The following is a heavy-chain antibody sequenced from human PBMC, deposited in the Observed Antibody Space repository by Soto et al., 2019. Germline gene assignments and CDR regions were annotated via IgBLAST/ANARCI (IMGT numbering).Heavy chain of an antibody. Sequence: SETLSLTCTVSGGSILNGGHYWTWIRQHPGKGLEWIGKIFFSGNTHYNPALKSRLTFSVDTTKTQFSLKLTSVTAADTAIYYGARDNYGGMLGFWGPGTLVTVSS. CDR1: GGSILNGGHY. CDR2: IFFSGNT. CDR3: ARDNYGGMLGF. J-gene: IGHJ4*02. D-gene: IGHD4-17*01. V-gene: IGHV4-31*03.